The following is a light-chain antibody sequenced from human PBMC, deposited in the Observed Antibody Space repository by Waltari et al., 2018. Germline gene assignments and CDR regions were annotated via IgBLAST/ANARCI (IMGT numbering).Light chain of an antibody. Sequence: EVVMTQSPVTLSVSPGERATLSCRASQSVSNNLAWYQHKPGQAPRLVMYDASTRASGPPDGFVVTGSGREFTLTINSLQSEDVAIYYCQQYSNWPPWTFGQGTTVEIK. V-gene: IGKV3-15*01. J-gene: IGKJ1*01. CDR1: QSVSNN. CDR3: QQYSNWPPWT. CDR2: DAS.